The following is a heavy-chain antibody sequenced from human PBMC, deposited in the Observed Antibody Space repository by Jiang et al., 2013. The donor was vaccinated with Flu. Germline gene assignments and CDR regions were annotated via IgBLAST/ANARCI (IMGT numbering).Heavy chain of an antibody. CDR2: INPSGGAT. J-gene: IGHJ5*01. V-gene: IGHV1-46*03. CDR3: TREGEYVAATGDFWFDS. CDR1: GYTFTTYY. Sequence: AEVKKPGASVNVSCKASGYTFTTYYMHWVRQAPGQGLEWMGMINPSGGATSYPQKFQGRVTMTRDTSTTTVYMELRSLKSEDTAVYYCTREGEYVAATGDFWFDSWGQGTLVTVSS. D-gene: IGHD2-15*01.